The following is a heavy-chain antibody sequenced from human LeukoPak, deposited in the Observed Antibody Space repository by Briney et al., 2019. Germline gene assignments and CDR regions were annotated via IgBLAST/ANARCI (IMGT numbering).Heavy chain of an antibody. D-gene: IGHD2-2*01. CDR3: AREKGYCSSTSCLSYFDY. CDR2: IIPIFGTA. V-gene: IGHV1-69*06. J-gene: IGHJ4*02. CDR1: GGTFSSYA. Sequence: SVKVSCKASGGTFSSYAISWVRQAPGQGLEWMGGIIPIFGTANYAQTFQGRVTITADTSTSTAYMELRSLRSDDTAVYYCAREKGYCSSTSCLSYFDYWGQGTLVTVSS.